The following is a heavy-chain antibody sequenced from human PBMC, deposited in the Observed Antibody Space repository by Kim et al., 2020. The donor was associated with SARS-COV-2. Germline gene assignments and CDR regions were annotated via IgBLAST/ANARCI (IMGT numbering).Heavy chain of an antibody. J-gene: IGHJ4*01. Sequence: GGSLRLSCAVSGFSFSHYAMHWVRQAPGKGLEWVAVISFDGSNKYFADSVKGRFTISRDNSNNTVSLQMSSLRGEDTAAYYCASGDGYNSWVGFLDYWG. CDR3: ASGDGYNSWVGFLDY. CDR1: GFSFSHYA. V-gene: IGHV3-30-3*01. CDR2: ISFDGSNK. D-gene: IGHD2-21*01.